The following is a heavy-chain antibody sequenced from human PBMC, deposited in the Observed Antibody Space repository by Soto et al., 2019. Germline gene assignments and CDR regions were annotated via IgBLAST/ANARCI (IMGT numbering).Heavy chain of an antibody. V-gene: IGHV3-48*01. CDR1: GFTFSTYS. D-gene: IGHD2-8*02. J-gene: IGHJ4*02. CDR3: ARSGYFDY. CDR2: ISSTGNTI. Sequence: EVQVVESGGGLVQPGGSLRLSCAASGFTFSTYSMNWVRQAPGKGLEWVSYISSTGNTIYYPDSVKGRFTISRDTAKKSLCLQINGLRAEDTAVYYCARSGYFDYWGQGTLVTVSS.